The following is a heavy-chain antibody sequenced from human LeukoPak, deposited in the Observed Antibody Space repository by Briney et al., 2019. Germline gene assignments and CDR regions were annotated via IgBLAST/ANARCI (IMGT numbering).Heavy chain of an antibody. J-gene: IGHJ6*03. CDR2: IIPIFGTA. CDR1: GGTFSSYA. V-gene: IGHV1-69*05. D-gene: IGHD6-6*01. CDR3: ARTSSSSGPPPYYYYYMDV. Sequence: ASVKVSCKASGGTFSSYAISWVRQAPGQGLEWMGGIIPIFGTANYAQKFQGRATITTDESTSTAYMELSSLRSEDTAVYYCARTSSSSGPPPYYYYYMDVWGKGTTVTVSS.